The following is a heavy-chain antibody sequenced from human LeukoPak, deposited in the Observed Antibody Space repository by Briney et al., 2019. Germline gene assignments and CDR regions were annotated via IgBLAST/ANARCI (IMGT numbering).Heavy chain of an antibody. CDR3: ARHLSGYDPAFDI. Sequence: GESLKISCKGSGYSFTSYWIGWVRQMPGKGLEWMGIIYPGDSDTRYSPSFQGQVTISADKSITTAYLQWSSLKASDTAMYYCARHLSGYDPAFDIWGQGTMVTVSS. V-gene: IGHV5-51*01. D-gene: IGHD5-12*01. J-gene: IGHJ3*02. CDR1: GYSFTSYW. CDR2: IYPGDSDT.